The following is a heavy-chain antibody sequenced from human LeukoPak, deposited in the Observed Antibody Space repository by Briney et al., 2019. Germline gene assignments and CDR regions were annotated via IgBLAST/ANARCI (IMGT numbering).Heavy chain of an antibody. CDR3: ARGGYDFWSGSLYYYYMDV. J-gene: IGHJ6*03. V-gene: IGHV1-69*13. CDR1: GGTFSSYA. CDR2: IIPIFGTA. Sequence: ASVKVSCKASGGTFSSYAISWVRQAPGQGLEWMGGIIPIFGTANYAQKFQGRVTITADESTSTAYMELSSLRSEDTAVYYCARGGYDFWSGSLYYYYMDVWGKGTTVTVSS. D-gene: IGHD3-3*01.